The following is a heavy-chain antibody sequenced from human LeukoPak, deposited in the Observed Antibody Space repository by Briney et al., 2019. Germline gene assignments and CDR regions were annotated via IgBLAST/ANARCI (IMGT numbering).Heavy chain of an antibody. Sequence: SETLSLTCTVSGGSISTYYWSWIRQPPGKGLEWIGYIYHSGSTNYNPSLKSRVTISVDTSKNQFSLKLSSVTAADTAVYYCARGVGSGYTDYWGQGTLVTVSS. CDR1: GGSISTYY. D-gene: IGHD6-19*01. CDR3: ARGVGSGYTDY. CDR2: IYHSGST. V-gene: IGHV4-59*12. J-gene: IGHJ4*02.